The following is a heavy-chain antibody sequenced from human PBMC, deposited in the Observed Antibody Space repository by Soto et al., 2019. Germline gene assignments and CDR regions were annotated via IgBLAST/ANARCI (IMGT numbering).Heavy chain of an antibody. CDR2: IYNSVST. CDR3: ARNASGQHFDF. J-gene: IGHJ4*02. Sequence: SETLSLTCSVSNSSVNSRYYWGWIRQSPGKGLQWIASIYNSVSTHYNPSFKSRATISVDTSKNQFSLRLTSVAAADTAVYYCARNASGQHFDFWGQGTLVTVSS. D-gene: IGHD1-26*01. V-gene: IGHV4-38-2*02. CDR1: NSSVNSRYY.